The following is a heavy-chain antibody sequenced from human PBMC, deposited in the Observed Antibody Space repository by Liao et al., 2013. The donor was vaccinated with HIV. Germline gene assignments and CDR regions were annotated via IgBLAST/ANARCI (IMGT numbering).Heavy chain of an antibody. CDR3: ARVSIVQYLDWSGSSFFYRMDV. CDR1: GGSFSGYY. V-gene: IGHV4-34*01. D-gene: IGHD3-9*01. CDR2: VTRDGRG. Sequence: QVQLQQWGAGLLKPSETLSLTCAVYGGSFSGYYWSWIRQAPGKGLEWIGEVTRDGRGHYNPSLQSRVTISPDTSKTQFSLSLTSMTAADTAMYYCARVSIVQYLDWSGSSFFYRMDVWDKGTSVTVSS. J-gene: IGHJ6*03.